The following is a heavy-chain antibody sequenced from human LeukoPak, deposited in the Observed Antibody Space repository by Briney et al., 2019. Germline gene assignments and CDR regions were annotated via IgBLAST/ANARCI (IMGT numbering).Heavy chain of an antibody. CDR3: ARKDYGGWYFDL. V-gene: IGHV3-48*03. CDR2: LSQSGTTI. Sequence: GGSLRLSCAASGFTFSSFEMNWVRQAPGKGLEWVSYLSQSGTTIFYADSVEGRFTISRDNAKMTLSLQMNSLRDEDTGIYYCARKDYGGWYFDLWGRGTLVTVSS. CDR1: GFTFSSFE. J-gene: IGHJ2*01. D-gene: IGHD4-17*01.